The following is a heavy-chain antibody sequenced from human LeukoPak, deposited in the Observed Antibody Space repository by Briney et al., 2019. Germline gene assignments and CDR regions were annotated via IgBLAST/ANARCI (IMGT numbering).Heavy chain of an antibody. V-gene: IGHV3-53*01. J-gene: IGHJ4*02. Sequence: GGSLRLSCAASGFTVSSNYMSWVRQAPGKGLEWVSVIYSGGSTYYVDSVKGRFTISRDNSKNTLYLQMNSLRAEDTAVYYCARYITRHYYDSSGYYHYFDYWGQGTLVTVSS. CDR1: GFTVSSNY. CDR3: ARYITRHYYDSSGYYHYFDY. D-gene: IGHD3-22*01. CDR2: IYSGGST.